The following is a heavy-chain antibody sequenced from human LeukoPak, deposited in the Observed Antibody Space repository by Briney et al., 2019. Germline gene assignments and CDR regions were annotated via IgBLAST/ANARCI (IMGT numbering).Heavy chain of an antibody. V-gene: IGHV4-59*01. D-gene: IGHD3-10*01. J-gene: IGHJ3*02. CDR1: GGSIRSYY. CDR2: SHYSGDT. CDR3: ARALWFGGLPDAFDI. Sequence: PSETLSLTCTVSGGSIRSYYWTWIRQPPGKGLEWIGFSHYSGDTNHNPSLESRVTMSVDMSKNQFALKMSSVTAADTAVYYCARALWFGGLPDAFDIWGQGTMVTVSS.